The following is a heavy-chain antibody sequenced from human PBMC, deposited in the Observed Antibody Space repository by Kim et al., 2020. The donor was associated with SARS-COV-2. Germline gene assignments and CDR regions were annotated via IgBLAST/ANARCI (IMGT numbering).Heavy chain of an antibody. D-gene: IGHD6-13*01. CDR2: MSPKSGNT. Sequence: ASVKVSCKASGYTFTSFDINWVRQATGQGLEWMGWMSPKSGNTDYAQRLQGRVTLTTSTSKSTAYMELSSLTFDDTAVYYCARGDSGTAQLYFFYMDVWG. CDR3: ARGDSGTAQLYFFYMDV. J-gene: IGHJ6*03. CDR1: GYTFTSFD. V-gene: IGHV1-8*01.